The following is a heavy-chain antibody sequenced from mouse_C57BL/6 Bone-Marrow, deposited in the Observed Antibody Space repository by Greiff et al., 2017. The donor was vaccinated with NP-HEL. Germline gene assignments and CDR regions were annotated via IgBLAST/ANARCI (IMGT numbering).Heavy chain of an antibody. CDR2: IDPSDSYT. CDR1: GYTFTSYW. CDR3: ARYYCGSSYGWYFGV. Sequence: QVQLQQPGAELVKPGASVKLSCKASGYTFTSYWMQWVKQRPGQGLEWIGEIDPSDSYTNYNQKFMGKAPLTVDTSSSTAYMQLSSLTSEYSAVYDCARYYCGSSYGWYFGVWGTGTTVTVSA. J-gene: IGHJ1*03. D-gene: IGHD1-1*01. V-gene: IGHV1-50*01.